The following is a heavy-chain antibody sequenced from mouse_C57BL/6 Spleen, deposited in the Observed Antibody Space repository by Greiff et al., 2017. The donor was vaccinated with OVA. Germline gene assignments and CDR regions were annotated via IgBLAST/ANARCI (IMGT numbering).Heavy chain of an antibody. CDR1: GFTFSSYG. V-gene: IGHV5-6*01. J-gene: IGHJ2*01. CDR3: ARQKATSYYFDY. CDR2: ISSGGSYT. Sequence: EVQLQQSGGDLVKPGGSLKLSCAASGFTFSSYGMSWVRQTPDKRLEWVATISSGGSYTYYPDSVKGRFTISRDNAKNTLYLQMSSLKSEDTAMYYCARQKATSYYFDYWGQGTTLTVSS.